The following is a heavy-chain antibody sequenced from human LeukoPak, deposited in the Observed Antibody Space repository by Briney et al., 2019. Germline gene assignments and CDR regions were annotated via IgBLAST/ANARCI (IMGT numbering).Heavy chain of an antibody. CDR2: IYPGDSDT. Sequence: GESLKISCEGSGYSFTSYWIGWVRQMPGKGLEWMGIIYPGDSDTRYSPSFQGQVTISADKSISTAYLQWSSLKASDSAMYYCASAIAVVHINYWGQGTLVTVSS. CDR3: ASAIAVVHINY. CDR1: GYSFTSYW. V-gene: IGHV5-51*01. D-gene: IGHD6-19*01. J-gene: IGHJ4*02.